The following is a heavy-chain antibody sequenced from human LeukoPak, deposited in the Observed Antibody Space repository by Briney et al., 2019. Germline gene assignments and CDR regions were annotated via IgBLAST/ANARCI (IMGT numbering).Heavy chain of an antibody. J-gene: IGHJ4*02. Sequence: SETLSLTCAVYGGSFSGYYWSWIRLPPRKGLGWMGEINHSGSTNYNPSPTSRVTISLDTPKNQLSLRLSSVTAADTAVYYCARDRADNGDYIKFDYWGQGSLVTVSS. CDR2: INHSGST. V-gene: IGHV4-34*01. D-gene: IGHD4-17*01. CDR3: ARDRADNGDYIKFDY. CDR1: GGSFSGYY.